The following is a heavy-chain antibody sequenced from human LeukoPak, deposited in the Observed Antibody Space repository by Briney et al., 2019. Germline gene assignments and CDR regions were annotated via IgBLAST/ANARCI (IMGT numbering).Heavy chain of an antibody. D-gene: IGHD3-16*02. CDR3: ARSGVYDYVWGSYRYGLLETFDY. J-gene: IGHJ4*02. V-gene: IGHV3-20*04. CDR1: GFIFTGYG. CDR2: INWNGGST. Sequence: PGGSLRLSCAASGFIFTGYGMSWVRQAPGKGLEWVSGINWNGGSTGYADSVKGRFTISRDNAKNSLYLQMNSLRAEDTAVYYCARSGVYDYVWGSYRYGLLETFDYWGQGTLVTVSS.